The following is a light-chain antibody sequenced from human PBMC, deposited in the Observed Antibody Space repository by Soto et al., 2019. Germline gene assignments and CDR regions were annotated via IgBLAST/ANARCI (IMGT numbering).Light chain of an antibody. J-gene: IGKJ1*01. CDR3: QQYNSYPWT. CDR2: DVS. Sequence: DIQMTQSPSTLSASVGDRVTITCRASQSISGWLAWYQQKPGKAPKLLIYDVSSLESGVPSRFSGSGSGTEFTLAISSLQPDDFATYYCQQYNSYPWTCGQGTKVEIK. V-gene: IGKV1-5*01. CDR1: QSISGW.